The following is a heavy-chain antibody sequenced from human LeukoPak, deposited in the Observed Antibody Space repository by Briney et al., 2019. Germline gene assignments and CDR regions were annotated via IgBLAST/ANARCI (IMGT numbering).Heavy chain of an antibody. CDR2: IIPIFGTA. Sequence: SVKVSCKASGGTFSSYAISWVRQAPGQGLEWMGGIIPIFGTANYAQRFQGRVTITADESTSTAYMELSSLRSEDTAVYYCARGDIVVVPAASDYYYGMDVWGQGTTVTVSS. CDR1: GGTFSSYA. D-gene: IGHD2-2*01. CDR3: ARGDIVVVPAASDYYYGMDV. J-gene: IGHJ6*02. V-gene: IGHV1-69*13.